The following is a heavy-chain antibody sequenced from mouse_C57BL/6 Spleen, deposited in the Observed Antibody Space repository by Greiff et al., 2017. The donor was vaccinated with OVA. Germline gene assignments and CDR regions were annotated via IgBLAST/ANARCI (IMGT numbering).Heavy chain of an antibody. D-gene: IGHD2-1*01. CDR1: GYTFTDYY. J-gene: IGHJ4*01. V-gene: IGHV1-26*01. Sequence: VQLQQSGPELVKPGASVKISCKASGYTFTDYYMNWVKQSHGKSLEWIGDINPNNGGTSYNQKFKGKATLTVDKSSSTAYMELRSLTSEDSAVYYCARSGGNYDYAMDYWGQGTSVTVSS. CDR3: ARSGGNYDYAMDY. CDR2: INPNNGGT.